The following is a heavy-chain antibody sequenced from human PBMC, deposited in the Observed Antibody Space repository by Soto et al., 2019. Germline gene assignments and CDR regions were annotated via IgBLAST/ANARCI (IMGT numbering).Heavy chain of an antibody. V-gene: IGHV4-34*01. J-gene: IGHJ4*02. CDR2: INHSGST. Sequence: PSETLSLTCAVYGGSFSGYYWSWIRQPPGKGLEWIGEINHSGSTNYNPSLKSRVTISVDTSKNQFSLKLSSVTAADTAVYYCARKKWLRKGALDYWGQGTLVTVCS. CDR3: ARKKWLRKGALDY. CDR1: GGSFSGYY. D-gene: IGHD5-12*01.